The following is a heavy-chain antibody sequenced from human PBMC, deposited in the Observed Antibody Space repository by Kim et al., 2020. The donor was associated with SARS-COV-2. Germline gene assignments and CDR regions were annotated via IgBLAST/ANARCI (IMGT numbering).Heavy chain of an antibody. CDR1: GGSVSSGSYY. CDR3: ARSRWELPGSSYWYFDP. Sequence: SETLSLTCTVSGGSVSSGSYYWSWIPQPPGKGLEWIGYIYYSGSTNYNPSLKSRVTISVDTSKNQFSLKLSSVTAAATALYYCARSRWELPGSSYWYFDPWGRGTLVTVSS. V-gene: IGHV4-61*01. CDR2: IYYSGST. D-gene: IGHD1-26*01. J-gene: IGHJ2*01.